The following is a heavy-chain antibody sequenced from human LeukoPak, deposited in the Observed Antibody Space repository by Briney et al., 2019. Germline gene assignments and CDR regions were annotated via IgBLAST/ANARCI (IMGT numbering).Heavy chain of an antibody. V-gene: IGHV1-18*01. CDR3: ARSTKYYYDSSGYYSDY. J-gene: IGHJ4*02. D-gene: IGHD3-22*01. CDR1: GYTFTSYG. Sequence: WASVKVSCEASGYTFTSYGISWVRQAPGQGLEWMGWISAYNGNTNYAQKLQGRVTMTTDTSTSTAYMELRSLRSDDTAVYYCARSTKYYYDSSGYYSDYWGQGTLVTVSS. CDR2: ISAYNGNT.